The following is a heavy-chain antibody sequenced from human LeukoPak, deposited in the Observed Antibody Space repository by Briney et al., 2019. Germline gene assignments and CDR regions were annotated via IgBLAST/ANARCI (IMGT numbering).Heavy chain of an antibody. CDR3: ARTSTLGGYYFCYMDV. Sequence: SETLSLSCAVHGGSFSGYQWSWIRQPPGKGLEWIGQINHSGSTRYNSSLKSRVTISVGTSNNQFSLELNSVTAADTAVYYCARTSTLGGYYFCYMDVWGKGTTVSVSS. CDR1: GGSFSGYQ. V-gene: IGHV4-34*01. CDR2: INHSGST. J-gene: IGHJ6*03.